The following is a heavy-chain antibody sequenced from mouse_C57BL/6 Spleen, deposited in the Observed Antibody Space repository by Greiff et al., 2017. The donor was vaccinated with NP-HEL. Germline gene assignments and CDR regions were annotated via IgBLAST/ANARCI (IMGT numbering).Heavy chain of an antibody. D-gene: IGHD3-1*01. Sequence: EVHLVESGGGLVQPGGSLSLSCAASGFTFTDYYMSWVRQPPGKALEWLGFIRNKANGYTTEYSASVKGRFTISRDNSQSILYLQMKALRAEDSATYYCARSGYPVEGLFAYWGQGTLVTVSA. CDR3: ARSGYPVEGLFAY. V-gene: IGHV7-3*01. CDR1: GFTFTDYY. J-gene: IGHJ3*01. CDR2: IRNKANGYTT.